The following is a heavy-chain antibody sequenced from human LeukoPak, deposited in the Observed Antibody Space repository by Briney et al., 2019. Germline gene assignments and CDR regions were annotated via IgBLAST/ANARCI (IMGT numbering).Heavy chain of an antibody. CDR3: ARFGYVAAVDV. CDR2: INPAGSET. V-gene: IGHV3-7*01. D-gene: IGHD2-15*01. CDR1: GFSFSDYW. J-gene: IGHJ4*02. Sequence: GGSLRLSCAASGFSFSDYWMTWLRQAPGTGLEWVANINPAGSETYYVDPVKGRFSISRDNAENLVYLQMNSLRAEDTAVYHCARFGYVAAVDVWGQGTPVTVSS.